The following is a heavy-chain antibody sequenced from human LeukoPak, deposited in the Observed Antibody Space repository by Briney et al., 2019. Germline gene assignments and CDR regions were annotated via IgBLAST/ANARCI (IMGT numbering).Heavy chain of an antibody. D-gene: IGHD2-15*01. CDR2: IYYRGST. V-gene: IGHV4-39*01. J-gene: IGHJ4*02. Sequence: PSETLSLTCTVSGGSISSSSYYWGWVRQPPGRGVEWVGSIYYRGSTYYNPSLKSRVTISVDTSKNQFSLKLSSVTAADTAVYYCARQREVVVGATRSYYFDYWGQGTLVTVSS. CDR1: GGSISSSSYY. CDR3: ARQREVVVGATRSYYFDY.